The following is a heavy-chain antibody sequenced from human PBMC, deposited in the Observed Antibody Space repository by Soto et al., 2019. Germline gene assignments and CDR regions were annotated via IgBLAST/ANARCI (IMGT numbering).Heavy chain of an antibody. D-gene: IGHD3-3*01. J-gene: IGHJ4*02. CDR2: MKEDGSEK. CDR3: ARDEGFSTFEY. CDR1: GFTFGNYW. Sequence: EVQLVESGGGLVQPGGSLRLSCAGSGFTFGNYWMSWVRQAPGKGLEWVANMKEDGSEKNYVDSVKGRFTISRDNAKRLVFLQMNSLRANDMAVYYCARDEGFSTFEYWGQGMLVTVSS. V-gene: IGHV3-7*01.